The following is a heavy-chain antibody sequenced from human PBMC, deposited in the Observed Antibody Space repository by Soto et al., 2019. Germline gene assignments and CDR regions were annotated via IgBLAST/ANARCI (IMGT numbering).Heavy chain of an antibody. D-gene: IGHD6-6*01. V-gene: IGHV4-59*01. J-gene: IGHJ4*02. CDR3: ARVGGVAGRTFEY. CDR1: GGSINDFY. Sequence: MASETLSLTCTVSGGSINDFYWSWIRQPPGKGLEWIGYIYYSGSTDYNPSLKGRVTISVATSKNQFSLKLRSVTAADTAVYYCARVGGVAGRTFEYQGKGSRVTVSS. CDR2: IYYSGST.